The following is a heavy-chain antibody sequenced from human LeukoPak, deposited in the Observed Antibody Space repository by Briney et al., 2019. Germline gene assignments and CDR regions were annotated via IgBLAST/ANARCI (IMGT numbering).Heavy chain of an antibody. Sequence: ASVKVSCTASGYTFTSYDFNWVRQATGQRPEWMGWMSPNSGDTGYAQKFQDRVTMTRNTSISTAYMELSSLRSDDTAVYYCARGPPNWGYDYWGPGTLVTVSS. CDR3: ARGPPNWGYDY. CDR2: MSPNSGDT. V-gene: IGHV1-8*01. J-gene: IGHJ4*02. CDR1: GYTFTSYD. D-gene: IGHD7-27*01.